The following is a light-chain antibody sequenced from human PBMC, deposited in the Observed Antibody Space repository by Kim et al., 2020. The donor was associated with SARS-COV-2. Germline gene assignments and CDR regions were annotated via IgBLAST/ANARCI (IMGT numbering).Light chain of an antibody. CDR1: QSISSN. J-gene: IGKJ2*01. CDR3: QQYHNWPET. CDR2: GAS. Sequence: EIVMTQSPATLSVSPGERATLSCRASQSISSNLAWYQQKPGQAPRLLIYGASTRATGLPARFSVSGSGTEFTLTISSLQSEDFAVYYCQQYHNWPETFGQGTKLEI. V-gene: IGKV3-15*01.